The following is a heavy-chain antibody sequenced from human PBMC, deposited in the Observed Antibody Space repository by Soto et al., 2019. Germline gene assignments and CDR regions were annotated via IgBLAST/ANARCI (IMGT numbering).Heavy chain of an antibody. D-gene: IGHD1-26*01. V-gene: IGHV3-30*18. Sequence: GGSPRLSCAASGFTFSSYGMHWVRQAPGKGLEWVAVISYDGSNKYYADSVKGRFTISRDNSKNTLYLQMNSLRAEDTAVYYCAKGSDLGAKHKLNFDYWGQGTLVTVSS. CDR2: ISYDGSNK. J-gene: IGHJ4*02. CDR1: GFTFSSYG. CDR3: AKGSDLGAKHKLNFDY.